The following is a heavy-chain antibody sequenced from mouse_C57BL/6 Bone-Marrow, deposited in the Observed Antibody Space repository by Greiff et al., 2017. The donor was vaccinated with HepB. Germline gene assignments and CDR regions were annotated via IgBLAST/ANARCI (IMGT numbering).Heavy chain of an antibody. V-gene: IGHV3-6*01. CDR1: GYSITSGYY. Sequence: DVKLVESGPGLVKPSQSLSLTCSVTGYSITSGYYWNWIRQFPGNKLEWMGYISYDGSNNYNPSLKNRISITRDTSKNQFFLKLNSVTTEDTATYYCARDRDLFDYWGQGTTLTVSS. CDR2: ISYDGSN. CDR3: ARDRDLFDY. J-gene: IGHJ2*01. D-gene: IGHD3-3*01.